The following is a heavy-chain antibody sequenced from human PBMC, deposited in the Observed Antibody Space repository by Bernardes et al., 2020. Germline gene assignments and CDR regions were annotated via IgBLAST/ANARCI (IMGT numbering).Heavy chain of an antibody. V-gene: IGHV5-51*01. D-gene: IGHD2-8*02. CDR1: GYSFTSYW. Sequence: GESLMISCKGSGYSFTSYWIGWVRQMPGKGLEWMGIIYPGDSDTRYSPSFQGQVTISADKSISTAYLQWSSLKASDTAMYYCARTSSTGTGHDWWEFDYWGQGTLVTVSS. CDR2: IYPGDSDT. J-gene: IGHJ4*02. CDR3: ARTSSTGTGHDWWEFDY.